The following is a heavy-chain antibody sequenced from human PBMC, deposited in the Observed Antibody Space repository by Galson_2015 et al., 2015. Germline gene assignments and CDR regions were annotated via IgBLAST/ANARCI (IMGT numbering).Heavy chain of an antibody. V-gene: IGHV3-7*03. J-gene: IGHJ4*02. CDR1: GFTFSSYW. CDR3: ARARIRQQPRPGDYYFDY. Sequence: SLRLSCAASGFTFSSYWMSWVRQAPGKGLEWVANIKQDGSEKYYVDSVKGRFTISRDNAKNSLYLQMNSLRAEDTAVYYCARARIRQQPRPGDYYFDYWGQGTLVTVSS. D-gene: IGHD6-13*01. CDR2: IKQDGSEK.